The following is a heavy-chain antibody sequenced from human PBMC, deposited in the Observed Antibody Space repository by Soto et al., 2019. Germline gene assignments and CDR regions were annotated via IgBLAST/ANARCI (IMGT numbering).Heavy chain of an antibody. J-gene: IGHJ6*01. CDR1: GGSISSYY. D-gene: IGHD5-18*01. CDR2: IYYSGST. CDR3: ARATAMGRYYYYGMDV. Sequence: PSETLSLTCTVSGGSISSYYWSWIRQPPGKGLEWIGYIYYSGSTNYNPSLKSRVTISVDTSKNQFSLKLSSVTAADTAVYYCARATAMGRYYYYGMDVWG. V-gene: IGHV4-59*01.